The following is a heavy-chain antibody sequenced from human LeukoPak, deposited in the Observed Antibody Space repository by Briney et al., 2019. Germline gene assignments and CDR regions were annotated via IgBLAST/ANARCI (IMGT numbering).Heavy chain of an antibody. CDR2: ISTSGGST. J-gene: IGHJ5*02. D-gene: IGHD6-13*01. CDR1: GFTFSNYA. CDR3: AKGAGSSTANWFDP. Sequence: GGSLRLSCAASGFTFSNYAMSWVRQAPGKGLEWVSSISTSGGSTYYADSVKGRFTISRDNSKNTLYLQMNSLRAEDTAVYYCAKGAGSSTANWFDPWGQGTLVTVSS. V-gene: IGHV3-23*01.